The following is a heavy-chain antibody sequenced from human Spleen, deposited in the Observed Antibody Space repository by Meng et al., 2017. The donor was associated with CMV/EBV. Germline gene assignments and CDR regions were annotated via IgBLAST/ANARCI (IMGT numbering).Heavy chain of an antibody. CDR2: IEHHGSER. Sequence: AETLSLTCTVSGGSISSSSYYWGWVRQPPGKGLQWVANIEHHGSERHFVDSVRGRFSISRDNAKNSLYLQMNSLRAEDTAVYYCARWGRSWYEEVDLYYYGMDVWGQGTTVTVSS. CDR1: GGSISSSSYY. J-gene: IGHJ6*02. D-gene: IGHD6-13*01. V-gene: IGHV3-7*01. CDR3: ARWGRSWYEEVDLYYYGMDV.